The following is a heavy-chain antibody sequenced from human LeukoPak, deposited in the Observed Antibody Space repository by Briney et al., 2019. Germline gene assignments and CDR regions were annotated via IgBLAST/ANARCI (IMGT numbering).Heavy chain of an antibody. Sequence: PGGSLRLSCTGSGFTFNDYYMSWVRQAPGKGLEWLSFISAGGCPIYYADSVRGRFTISRDTAKNSLYLQMNSLRVEDTAVYYCVMTAGPPTDHWGQGALVTVSS. CDR3: VMTAGPPTDH. CDR2: ISAGGCPI. J-gene: IGHJ4*01. V-gene: IGHV3-11*04. CDR1: GFTFNDYY.